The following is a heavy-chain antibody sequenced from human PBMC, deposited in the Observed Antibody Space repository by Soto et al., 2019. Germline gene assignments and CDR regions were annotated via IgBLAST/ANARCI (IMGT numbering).Heavy chain of an antibody. V-gene: IGHV1-24*01. CDR1: GYTLTELS. D-gene: IGHD3-22*01. Sequence: ASVKVSCKXSGYTLTELSMHWVRQAPGKGLEWMGGFDPEDGETIYAQKFQGRVTMTEDTSTDTAYMELSSLRSEDTAVYYCATLDDSSGYYLSRLYYFDYWGQGTLVTVSS. CDR2: FDPEDGET. J-gene: IGHJ4*02. CDR3: ATLDDSSGYYLSRLYYFDY.